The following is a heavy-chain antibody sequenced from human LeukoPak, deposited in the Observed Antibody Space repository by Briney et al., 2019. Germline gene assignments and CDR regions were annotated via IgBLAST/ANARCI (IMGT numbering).Heavy chain of an antibody. V-gene: IGHV4-59*08. CDR1: GDSISNSY. Sequence: PSETLSLTCTVSGDSISNSYWHWIRQPPGKGLEWIGDMYFIGTTNYNPALQSRVTISMDASQNQFSLKLTSVTAADTAVYYCARPKRPPYSGMDVWGQGATGTVSS. J-gene: IGHJ6*02. CDR3: ARPKRPPYSGMDV. CDR2: MYFIGTT.